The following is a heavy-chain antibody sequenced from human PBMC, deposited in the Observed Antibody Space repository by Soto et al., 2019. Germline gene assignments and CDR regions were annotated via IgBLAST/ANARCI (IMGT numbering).Heavy chain of an antibody. V-gene: IGHV3-53*01. CDR2: IYSGGNT. CDR3: ARDSTWIPYYHYGMDV. D-gene: IGHD5-18*01. CDR1: GFSVSSNY. Sequence: EVQLVESGGGLIQPGGSLRLSCAASGFSVSSNYMSWVRQAPGKGLEWVSVIYSGGNTHYAGSVKGRFTISRDNSKNTLYLQMNSLRAEDTAVYYCARDSTWIPYYHYGMDVWGQGTTVTVSS. J-gene: IGHJ6*02.